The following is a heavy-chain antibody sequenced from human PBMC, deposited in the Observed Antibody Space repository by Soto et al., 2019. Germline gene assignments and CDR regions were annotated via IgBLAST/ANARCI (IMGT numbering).Heavy chain of an antibody. D-gene: IGHD3-3*01. J-gene: IGHJ4*02. V-gene: IGHV3-48*01. CDR1: GFTFSSYS. CDR2: ISSSSSTI. Sequence: GGSLRLSCAASGFTFSSYSMNWVRQAPGKGLEWVSYISSSSSTIYYADSVKGRFTISRDNAKNSLYLQMNSLRAEDTAVYYCARGSVLYPQYYDFWSGYYFDYWGQGTLVTVSS. CDR3: ARGSVLYPQYYDFWSGYYFDY.